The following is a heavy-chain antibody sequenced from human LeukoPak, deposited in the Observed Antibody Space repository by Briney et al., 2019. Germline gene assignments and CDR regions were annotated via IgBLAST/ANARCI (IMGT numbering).Heavy chain of an antibody. V-gene: IGHV3-30*02. CDR2: IWFDGSNK. CDR1: GFTFSAYG. D-gene: IGHD2-21*02. Sequence: PGGSLRLSCAASGFTFSAYGMHWVRRAPGKGPEWVAFIWFDGSNKYYADSVKGRFTISRDNSKNTLYLQMNSLRLEDTAVFYCAKECGGGCSDDYWGQGTLVTVSS. CDR3: AKECGGGCSDDY. J-gene: IGHJ4*02.